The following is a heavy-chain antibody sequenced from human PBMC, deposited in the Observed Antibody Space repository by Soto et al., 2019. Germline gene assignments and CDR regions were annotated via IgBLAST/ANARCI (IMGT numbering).Heavy chain of an antibody. CDR3: AKQGLIVVVITLFYFDY. Sequence: GGSLRLSCAASGFTFSSYAMSWVRQAPGKGLEWVSAISGSGSSTYYADSVKGRFTISRDNSKNTLYLQMNSLRAEDTAVYYCAKQGLIVVVITLFYFDYWGQGTLVTVSS. CDR1: GFTFSSYA. D-gene: IGHD3-22*01. V-gene: IGHV3-23*01. CDR2: ISGSGSST. J-gene: IGHJ4*02.